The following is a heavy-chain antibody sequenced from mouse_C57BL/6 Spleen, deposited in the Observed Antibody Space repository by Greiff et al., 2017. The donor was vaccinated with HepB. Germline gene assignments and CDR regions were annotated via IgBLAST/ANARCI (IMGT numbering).Heavy chain of an antibody. J-gene: IGHJ2*01. CDR3: ARDYYGSSSYYFDY. V-gene: IGHV5-9*01. D-gene: IGHD1-1*01. CDR1: GFTFSSYT. Sequence: DVMLVESGGGLVKPGGSLKLSCAASGFTFSSYTMSWVRQTPEKRLEWVATISGGGGNTYYPDSVKGRFTISRDNAKNTLYLQMSSLRSEDTALYYCARDYYGSSSYYFDYWGQGTTLTVSS. CDR2: ISGGGGNT.